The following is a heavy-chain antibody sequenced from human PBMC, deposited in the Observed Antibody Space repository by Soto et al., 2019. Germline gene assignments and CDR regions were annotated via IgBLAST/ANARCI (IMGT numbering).Heavy chain of an antibody. CDR2: ISGSGGHT. CDR1: GFIFSDYY. V-gene: IGHV3-11*06. J-gene: IGHJ4*02. D-gene: IGHD6-13*01. CDR3: ARSLGLAAAGGLDN. Sequence: GGSLRLSCAASGFIFSDYYINWIRQAPGKGLEWVSFISGSGGHTHYADSVKGRFTISRDSAMNSVPLQMNSLRAEDTAVYFCARSLGLAAAGGLDNWGQGTLVTVSS.